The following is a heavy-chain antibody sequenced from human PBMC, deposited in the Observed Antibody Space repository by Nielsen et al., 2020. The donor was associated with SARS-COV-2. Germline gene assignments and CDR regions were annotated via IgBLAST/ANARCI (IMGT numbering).Heavy chain of an antibody. CDR1: GFIVSSKY. J-gene: IGHJ4*02. CDR3: ARDTTNGYDRVFDY. D-gene: IGHD5-12*01. V-gene: IGHV3-53*01. CDR2: FYSGGTT. Sequence: GESLKISCAASGFIVSSKYMNWVRQAPGKGLEWVSVFYSGGTTLYADSVKGRFTISRDNSKNTLDLQMNSLGGDDKAVYYCARDTTNGYDRVFDYWGQGTLVTVSS.